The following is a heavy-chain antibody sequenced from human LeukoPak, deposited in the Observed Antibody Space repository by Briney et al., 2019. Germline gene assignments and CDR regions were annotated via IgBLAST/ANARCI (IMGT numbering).Heavy chain of an antibody. D-gene: IGHD6-13*01. Sequence: GGSLRLSCAASGFTFSSYAMSWVRQAPGKGLEWVSAISGSGGSTYYADSVKGRFTISRDNSKNTLYLQMISLRAEDTAVYYCARWGIAAAGFDYWGQGTLVTVSS. CDR1: GFTFSSYA. CDR3: ARWGIAAAGFDY. J-gene: IGHJ4*02. CDR2: ISGSGGST. V-gene: IGHV3-23*01.